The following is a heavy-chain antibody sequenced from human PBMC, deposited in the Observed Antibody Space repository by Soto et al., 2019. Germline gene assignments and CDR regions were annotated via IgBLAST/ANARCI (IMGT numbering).Heavy chain of an antibody. CDR1: GFTFSDYY. Sequence: QVQLVESGGGLVKPGGSLRLSCAASGFTFSDYYMSWIRQAPGKGLEWVSGISGRGSSTFYADSVKGRCTISRDNSKNTLYLQMNNLRAEDTAVYYCAKDTYPSVADHAKTFDYWGQGMLVTVSS. CDR3: AKDTYPSVADHAKTFDY. D-gene: IGHD6-19*01. V-gene: IGHV3-11*01. J-gene: IGHJ4*02. CDR2: ISGRGSST.